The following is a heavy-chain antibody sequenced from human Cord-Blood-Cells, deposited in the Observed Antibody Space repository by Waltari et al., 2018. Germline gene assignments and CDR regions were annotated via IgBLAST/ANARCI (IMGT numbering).Heavy chain of an antibody. J-gene: IGHJ4*02. D-gene: IGHD3-22*01. CDR3: ACRSYYYDSSGYYYYFDY. V-gene: IGHV4-4*02. CDR2: IYQSGST. CDR1: GGSISSSNW. Sequence: QVQLQESGPGLVKPSGTLSLTCAVSGGSISSSNWWSWVRQPPGKGLEGIGEIYQSGSTNYNPSLESRVTISVDKSKNQFSLKLSSVTAADTAVYYCACRSYYYDSSGYYYYFDYWGQGTLVTVSS.